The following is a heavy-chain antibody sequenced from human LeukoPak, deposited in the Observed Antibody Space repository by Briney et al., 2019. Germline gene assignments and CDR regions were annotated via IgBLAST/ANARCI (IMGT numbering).Heavy chain of an antibody. J-gene: IGHJ1*01. D-gene: IGHD2-2*02. CDR2: INVNSGGT. Sequence: ASVKVSCKASGYTFTGYYIHWVRQAPGQGLEWMAWINVNSGGTNSAQNFQGRVTMTRDTSISTAYMEVSRLRSDDTAVYYCVRGTGYCSSTSCYNSGEYFQHCGQGTLVTVSS. V-gene: IGHV1-2*02. CDR3: VRGTGYCSSTSCYNSGEYFQH. CDR1: GYTFTGYY.